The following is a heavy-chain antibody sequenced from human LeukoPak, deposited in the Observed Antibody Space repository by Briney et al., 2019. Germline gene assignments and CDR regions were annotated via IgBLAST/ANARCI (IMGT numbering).Heavy chain of an antibody. V-gene: IGHV3-30-3*02. CDR2: ISSDGSNE. CDR1: GFTFSTYY. J-gene: IGHJ4*02. Sequence: GGSLRLSRAASGFTFSTYYMHWVRQAPGKGLEWVAVISSDGSNEYYADSVKGRFTISRDNSKNTLFLQMNNLRLEDTAVYYCSTGGSSGWPDFWGQGTLVTVSS. D-gene: IGHD6-19*01. CDR3: STGGSSGWPDF.